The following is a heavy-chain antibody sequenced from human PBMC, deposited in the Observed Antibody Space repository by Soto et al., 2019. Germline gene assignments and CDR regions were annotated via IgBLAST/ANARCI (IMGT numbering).Heavy chain of an antibody. Sequence: SETLSLTCTVSGGSISSGGYYWSWIRQHPGKGLEWIGYIYYSGSTYYNPSLKSRVTISVDTSKNQFSLKLSSVTAADTAVYYCARVTGNSTAPFDYWGQGTLVTVSS. D-gene: IGHD1-20*01. CDR3: ARVTGNSTAPFDY. V-gene: IGHV4-31*03. CDR2: IYYSGST. CDR1: GGSISSGGYY. J-gene: IGHJ4*02.